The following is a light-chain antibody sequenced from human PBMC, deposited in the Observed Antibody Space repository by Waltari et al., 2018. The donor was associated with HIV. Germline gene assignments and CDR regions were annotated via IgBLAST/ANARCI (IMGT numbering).Light chain of an antibody. CDR1: SSAGGSYNV. CDR3: CSYTGSTTWV. V-gene: IGLV2-23*01. J-gene: IGLJ3*02. CDR2: EDN. Sequence: QSALTQPASVSGSPGQSITISCTGTSSAGGSYNVVSWYQQHPGKAPKLMIYEDNKRPSGVSNRFSGSKSGNTASLTISGLQAEDEADYYCCSYTGSTTWVFGGGTKLTVL.